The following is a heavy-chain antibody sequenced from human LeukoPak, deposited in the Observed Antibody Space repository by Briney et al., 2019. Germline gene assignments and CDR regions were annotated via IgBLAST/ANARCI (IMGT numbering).Heavy chain of an antibody. CDR3: ARGDDYYDSSGYYPFDY. CDR1: GYTFTGYY. V-gene: IGHV1-2*02. D-gene: IGHD3-22*01. Sequence: ASVKVSCKASGYTFTGYYMHWVRQAPGQGLVWMGWINPNSGGTNYAQKFQGRVTMTRDTSISTAYMELSRLRSDDTAVYYCARGDDYYDSSGYYPFDYWGQGTLVTVSS. J-gene: IGHJ4*02. CDR2: INPNSGGT.